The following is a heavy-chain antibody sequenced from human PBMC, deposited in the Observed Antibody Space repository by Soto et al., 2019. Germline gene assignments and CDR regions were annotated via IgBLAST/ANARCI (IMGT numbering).Heavy chain of an antibody. V-gene: IGHV1-18*01. CDR2: ISAYSGNT. D-gene: IGHD3-3*01. Sequence: ASVKVSCKASGYTFTSYDISWVRRAPGQGLEWKGWISAYSGNTNYAQKHQGRVTMTTDTSTSTAYMELRSVRSDDPTVYCCARDQGITTVVVYSMYYDGMGVWGQGTSVTVSS. CDR3: ARDQGITTVVVYSMYYDGMGV. CDR1: GYTFTSYD. J-gene: IGHJ6*02.